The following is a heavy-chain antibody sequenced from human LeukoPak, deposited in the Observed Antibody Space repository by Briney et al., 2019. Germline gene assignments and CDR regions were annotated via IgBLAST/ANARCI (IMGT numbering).Heavy chain of an antibody. J-gene: IGHJ4*02. CDR3: ARNGDCYSCFDY. Sequence: PSQTLSLTCTVSGGSISSGGYYWSWIRQHPGKGLEWIGYIYYSGSTYYNPSLKSRVTISVDTSKNQFSLKLRSVTAADTAVYYCARNGDCYSCFDYWGQGTLVTVSS. D-gene: IGHD2-21*02. CDR1: GGSISSGGYY. CDR2: IYYSGST. V-gene: IGHV4-31*03.